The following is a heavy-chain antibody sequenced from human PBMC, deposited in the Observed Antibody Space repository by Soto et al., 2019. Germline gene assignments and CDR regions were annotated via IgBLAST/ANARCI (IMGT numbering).Heavy chain of an antibody. CDR3: VRRAKDYSSSWFGIWFDP. Sequence: GESLKISCKGSGYSFTSYWISWVRQMPGKGLEWMGRIDPSDSYTNYSPSFQGHVTISADKSISTAYLQWSSLKASDTAMYYCVRRAKDYSSSWFGIWFDPWGQGTLVTVSS. D-gene: IGHD6-13*01. J-gene: IGHJ5*02. CDR1: GYSFTSYW. V-gene: IGHV5-10-1*01. CDR2: IDPSDSYT.